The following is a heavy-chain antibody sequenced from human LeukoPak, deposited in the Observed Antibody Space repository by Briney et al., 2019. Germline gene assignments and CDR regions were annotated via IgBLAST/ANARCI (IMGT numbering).Heavy chain of an antibody. J-gene: IGHJ6*03. CDR3: AKDRVAGYYYYYYMDV. D-gene: IGHD6-19*01. CDR2: IYYSGST. CDR1: GGSISSSSYY. V-gene: IGHV4-39*07. Sequence: SETLSLTCTVSGGSISSSSYYWGWIRQPPGKGLEWIGSIYYSGSTYYNPSLKSRVTISVDTSKNQFSLKLSSVTAADTAVYYCAKDRVAGYYYYYYMDVWGKGTTVTVSS.